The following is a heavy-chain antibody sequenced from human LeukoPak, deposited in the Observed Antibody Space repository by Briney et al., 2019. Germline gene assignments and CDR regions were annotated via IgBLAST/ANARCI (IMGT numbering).Heavy chain of an antibody. J-gene: IGHJ4*02. CDR2: IKQDGSGK. CDR1: GFTFSSYW. D-gene: IGHD3-10*01. Sequence: GGSLRLSCAASGFTFSSYWMSWVRQAPGKGLEWVANIKQDGSGKYYVDSVKGRFTISRDNAKNSLYLQMNSLRAEDTAVYYCARESQVLLWFGEYDYWGQGTLVTVSS. V-gene: IGHV3-7*01. CDR3: ARESQVLLWFGEYDY.